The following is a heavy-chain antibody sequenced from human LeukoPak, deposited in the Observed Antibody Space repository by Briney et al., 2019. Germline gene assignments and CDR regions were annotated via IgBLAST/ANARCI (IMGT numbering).Heavy chain of an antibody. Sequence: GGSLRLSCAASGFTFSSYSMNWVRQAPGKGLEWVSSISSSSSYIYYADSVKGRFTISRDNAKNSLYLQMNSLRAEDTAVYYCARSGFTMVRGAMDVWGQGTTVTVSS. CDR2: ISSSSSYI. D-gene: IGHD3-10*01. CDR1: GFTFSSYS. CDR3: ARSGFTMVRGAMDV. V-gene: IGHV3-21*01. J-gene: IGHJ6*02.